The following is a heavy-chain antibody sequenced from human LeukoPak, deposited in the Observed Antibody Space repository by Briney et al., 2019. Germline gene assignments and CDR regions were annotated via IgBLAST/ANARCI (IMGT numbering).Heavy chain of an antibody. J-gene: IGHJ4*02. CDR1: GFTFSTYT. CDR3: ARDRFYGDYHGNDY. CDR2: ISSSISIT. D-gene: IGHD4-17*01. Sequence: GGSLRLSCAASGFTFSTYTMNWVRQAPGKGLEWVSYISSSISITYYADSVKGRFTISRDNAKNSLYLQMNSLRAEDTAVYYCARDRFYGDYHGNDYWGQGTLVTVSS. V-gene: IGHV3-48*04.